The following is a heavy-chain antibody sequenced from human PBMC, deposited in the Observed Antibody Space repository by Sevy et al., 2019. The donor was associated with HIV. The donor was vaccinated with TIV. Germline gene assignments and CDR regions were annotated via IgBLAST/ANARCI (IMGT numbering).Heavy chain of an antibody. CDR3: AKGQQLITQSGSYFYYGMYV. J-gene: IGHJ6*02. V-gene: IGHV3-9*01. D-gene: IGHD6-13*01. Sequence: GGSLRLSCAASNLTFEDYAMHWVRRAPGKGLEWVSGISWNGADIGFAASVKGRFTISRDNAKSSVYLQINSLTPEDTGVYYCAKGQQLITQSGSYFYYGMYVWGQGTTVTVSS. CDR2: ISWNGADI. CDR1: NLTFEDYA.